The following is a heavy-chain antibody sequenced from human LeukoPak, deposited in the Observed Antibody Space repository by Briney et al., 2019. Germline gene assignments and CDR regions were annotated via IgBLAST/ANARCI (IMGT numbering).Heavy chain of an antibody. CDR3: AKDRAVVAPLLAFDV. Sequence: PGGSLRLSCVASGLTFDDYAVNWVRQAPGKGLEWVASISWNSDKIDHADSVKGRFTISRDTAKNSLYPQMNSLRTEDTALYYCAKDRAVVAPLLAFDVWGQGTMVTVSS. CDR2: ISWNSDKI. V-gene: IGHV3-9*01. D-gene: IGHD4-23*01. J-gene: IGHJ3*01. CDR1: GLTFDDYA.